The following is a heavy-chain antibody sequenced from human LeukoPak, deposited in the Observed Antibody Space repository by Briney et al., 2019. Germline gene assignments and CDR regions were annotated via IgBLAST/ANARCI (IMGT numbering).Heavy chain of an antibody. CDR3: ARDRRYCSNDICSNYMDV. CDR1: GYSISSGYY. CDR2: IYHSGST. D-gene: IGHD2-8*01. V-gene: IGHV4-38-2*02. Sequence: PSETLSLTCAVSGYSISSGYYWGWIRQPPGKGQEWIGSIYHSGSTYYNPSLKSRVTILLDTSKNQFSLKLSSVTAADTAVYYCARDRRYCSNDICSNYMDVWGKGTTVTVSS. J-gene: IGHJ6*03.